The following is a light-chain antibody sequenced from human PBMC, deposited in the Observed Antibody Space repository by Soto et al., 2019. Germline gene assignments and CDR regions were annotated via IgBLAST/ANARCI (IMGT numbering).Light chain of an antibody. CDR2: AAS. J-gene: IGKJ3*01. CDR3: QQSYSTLT. V-gene: IGKV1-39*01. CDR1: QSISSY. Sequence: DIHVTQSPSSLSASVGDRVTITCRGSQSISSYLNWYQQKPEKAPKLLIYAASSLQSGVPSRFSGSGSGTDFTLTISSLQPEDFATYYYQQSYSTLTFGPGTMVDIK.